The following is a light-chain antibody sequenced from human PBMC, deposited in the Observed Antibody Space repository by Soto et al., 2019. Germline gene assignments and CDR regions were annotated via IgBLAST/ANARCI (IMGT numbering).Light chain of an antibody. J-gene: IGLJ1*01. CDR1: SSDVGGYNH. CDR2: EVS. V-gene: IGLV2-8*01. CDR3: SSYAGNSRYV. Sequence: QSALTQPASVSGSPGQSITISCTGTSSDVGGYNHVSWYQHHPGKAPKLMIYEVSKRPSGVPDRLSGFKYGNTASLTVSGLQAEDEADYYCSSYAGNSRYVFGTGTKLTVL.